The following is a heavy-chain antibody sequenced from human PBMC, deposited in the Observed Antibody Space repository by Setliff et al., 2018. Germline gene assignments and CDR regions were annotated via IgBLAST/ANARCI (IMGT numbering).Heavy chain of an antibody. V-gene: IGHV4-61*02. D-gene: IGHD1-1*01. Sequence: SETLSLTCNVSGVSIANTASYWSWIRRPAGKGVEWIGRVFVDGSTNYNPSLKSRLTISVDTSKNQFSLKLTSVTAADTAVYYCARTGTYRYFDYWGQGTRVTVSS. J-gene: IGHJ4*02. CDR2: VFVDGST. CDR3: ARTGTYRYFDY. CDR1: GVSIANTASY.